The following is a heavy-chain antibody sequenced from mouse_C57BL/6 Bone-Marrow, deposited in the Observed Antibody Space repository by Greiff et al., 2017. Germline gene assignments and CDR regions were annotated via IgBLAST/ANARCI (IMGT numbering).Heavy chain of an antibody. J-gene: IGHJ1*03. D-gene: IGHD2-4*01. CDR1: GFNIKDYY. CDR3: APLYYDYDWYFDV. V-gene: IGHV14-2*01. CDR2: IDPEDGET. Sequence: VHVKQSGAELVKPGASVKLSCTASGFNIKDYYMHWVKQRTEQGLEWIGRIDPEDGETKYAPKFQGKATITADTSSNTAYLQLSSLTSEDTAVYYCAPLYYDYDWYFDVWGTGTTVTVSS.